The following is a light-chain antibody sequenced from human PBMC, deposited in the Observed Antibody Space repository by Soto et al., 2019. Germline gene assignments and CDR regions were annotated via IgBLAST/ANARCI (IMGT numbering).Light chain of an antibody. CDR3: SSYTSSSTLYV. CDR1: SSDVGSYNY. V-gene: IGLV2-14*01. Sequence: QSVLTQPASVSGSPGQSITISCTGTSSDVGSYNYVSWYQQHPGKAPKLMIYEVSNRPSGASNRFSGSKSGNTASLTISGLQAEDEADYYCSSYTSSSTLYVFGTGTKVTVL. J-gene: IGLJ1*01. CDR2: EVS.